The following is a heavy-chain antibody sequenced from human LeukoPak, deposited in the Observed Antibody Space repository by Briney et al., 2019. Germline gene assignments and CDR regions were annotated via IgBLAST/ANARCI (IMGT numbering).Heavy chain of an antibody. CDR2: IHPNGRDT. CDR1: GYSFSDHH. V-gene: IGHV1-2*02. Sequence: ASVKVSCKASGYSFSDHHIHWVRQAPGQGLEWMGWIHPNGRDTKYAQKFQGRMTMTTDTSITTDYMELNRVTSDDTAIYYCSGRYGSGPVWGQGTLVTASS. CDR3: SGRYGSGPV. J-gene: IGHJ4*02. D-gene: IGHD3-10*01.